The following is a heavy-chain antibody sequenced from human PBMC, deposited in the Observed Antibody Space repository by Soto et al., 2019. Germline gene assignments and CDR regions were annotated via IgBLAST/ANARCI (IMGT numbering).Heavy chain of an antibody. D-gene: IGHD3-10*01. J-gene: IGHJ4*02. CDR3: ARLVVYYSGSGRYYFDY. V-gene: IGHV4-39*01. Sequence: QVQLQESGPGLLKPSETLSLTCSVSGDSISSSNYYWGWIRQPPGKGLEWIGSIYYSGTSYYNQSLKSRVSISVDTSKNQFSLKLTSVTAADTAVYFCARLVVYYSGSGRYYFDYWGQGTLVTVSS. CDR2: IYYSGTS. CDR1: GDSISSSNYY.